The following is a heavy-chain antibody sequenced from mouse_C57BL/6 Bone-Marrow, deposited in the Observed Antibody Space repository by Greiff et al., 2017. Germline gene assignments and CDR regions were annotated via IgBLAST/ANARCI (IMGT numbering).Heavy chain of an antibody. CDR1: GYAFSSYW. Sequence: QVQLKESGAELVKPGASVKISCKASGYAFSSYWMNWVKQRPGKGLEWIGQIYPGDGDPNYNGKFKGKATLTADKSSSTAYMQLSSLTSEDSAVYCCARSLYYSNLAWFAYWGQGTLVTVSA. CDR2: IYPGDGDP. J-gene: IGHJ3*01. D-gene: IGHD2-5*01. V-gene: IGHV1-80*01. CDR3: ARSLYYSNLAWFAY.